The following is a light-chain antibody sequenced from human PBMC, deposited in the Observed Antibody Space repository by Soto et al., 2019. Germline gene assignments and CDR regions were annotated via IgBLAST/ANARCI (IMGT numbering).Light chain of an antibody. CDR1: SSDGDS. CDR2: EVT. J-gene: IGLJ2*01. CDR3: SSYTAASTLDVV. V-gene: IGLV2-14*01. Sequence: QSALAQPASVSGSPGQSITISCSGTSSDGDSVSWYQQHPGKAPKLIIYEVTNRPSGVSNRFSGSKSDYTATLTTSGLQAEAEADYYCSSYTAASTLDVVFGGGTKVTAL.